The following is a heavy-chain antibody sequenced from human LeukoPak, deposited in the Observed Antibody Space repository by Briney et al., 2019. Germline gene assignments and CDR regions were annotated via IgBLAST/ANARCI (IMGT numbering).Heavy chain of an antibody. CDR1: GGSISSSTYY. CDR2: FYFGRST. D-gene: IGHD3-16*01. J-gene: IGHJ4*02. CDR3: ARHRSDDYYFFDY. V-gene: IGHV4-39*01. Sequence: PSETLSLTCSVSGGSISSSTYYWGWLRQPPGKGLEWIGSFYFGRSTYYNPSLKSRVTISVDTSKNHFSLRLTSVTAADTALYYCARHRSDDYYFFDYWGQGTLVTVSS.